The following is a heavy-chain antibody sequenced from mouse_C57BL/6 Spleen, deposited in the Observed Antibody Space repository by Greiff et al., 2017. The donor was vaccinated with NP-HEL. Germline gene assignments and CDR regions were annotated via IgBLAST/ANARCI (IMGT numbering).Heavy chain of an antibody. D-gene: IGHD1-1*01. Sequence: VQLQESGAELARPGASVKLSCKASGYTFTSYGISWVKQRTGQGLEWIGEIYPRSGNTYYNEKFKGKATLTADKSSSTAYMELRSLTSEDSAVYFCYYYGRGGFAYWGQGTLVTVSA. CDR2: IYPRSGNT. CDR3: YYYGRGGFAY. J-gene: IGHJ3*01. V-gene: IGHV1-81*01. CDR1: GYTFTSYG.